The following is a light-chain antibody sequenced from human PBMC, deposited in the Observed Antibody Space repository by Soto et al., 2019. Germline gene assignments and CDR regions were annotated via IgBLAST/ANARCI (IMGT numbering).Light chain of an antibody. CDR2: GPS. V-gene: IGKV3-20*01. Sequence: EIVLTQSPGTLSLSPGERATLSCRASQTVGNNYLAWYQQKPGQTPRLLVSGPSSRATGIPDRFSGSGSGTDFTLTISRLQPEDSAVYYCQQYAVSPHPFGQGTNLEI. J-gene: IGKJ2*01. CDR3: QQYAVSPHP. CDR1: QTVGNNY.